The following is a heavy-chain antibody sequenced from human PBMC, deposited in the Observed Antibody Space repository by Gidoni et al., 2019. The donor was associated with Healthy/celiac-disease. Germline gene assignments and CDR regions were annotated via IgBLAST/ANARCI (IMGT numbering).Heavy chain of an antibody. D-gene: IGHD3-10*01. J-gene: IGHJ4*02. CDR2: ISSSSSYT. CDR3: ARGSLLWFGELGPTLYDY. CDR1: GFTFSDYY. Sequence: QVQLVESGGGLVQPVGSLRLSCAASGFTFSDYYMSWIRQAPGKGLEWVSYISSSSSYTNYADSVKGRFTISRDNAKNSLYLQMNSLRAEDTAVYYCARGSLLWFGELGPTLYDYWGQGTLVTVSS. V-gene: IGHV3-11*05.